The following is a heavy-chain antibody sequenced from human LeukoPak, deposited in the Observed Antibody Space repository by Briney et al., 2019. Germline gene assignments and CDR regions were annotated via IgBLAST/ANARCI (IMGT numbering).Heavy chain of an antibody. CDR3: ARGYCSGGTCYGHFDY. Sequence: PGGSLSLSCAASGFTFSTYTMSWVRQAPGKGLGWVSYISGSSSAMDYAASVKGRFTISRDNAKNSLYLQMNSLGAEDTAVYYCARGYCSGGTCYGHFDYWGQGTLVTVSS. J-gene: IGHJ4*02. CDR2: ISGSSSAM. D-gene: IGHD2-15*01. V-gene: IGHV3-48*01. CDR1: GFTFSTYT.